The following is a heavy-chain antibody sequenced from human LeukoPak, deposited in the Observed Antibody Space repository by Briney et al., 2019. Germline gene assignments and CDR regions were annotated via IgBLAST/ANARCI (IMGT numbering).Heavy chain of an antibody. CDR1: GFTFSSYA. CDR3: AKPGDSRNGWYEEN. V-gene: IGHV3-30-3*02. Sequence: GRSLRLSCAASGFTFSSYAMRWVRQAPGKGLEWVAVISYDGNNKYYADSVKGRFTISRDNSKNMVYLQMNSLRAEDTAVYYCAKPGDSRNGWYEENWGQGTLVTVSS. D-gene: IGHD6-19*01. J-gene: IGHJ4*02. CDR2: ISYDGNNK.